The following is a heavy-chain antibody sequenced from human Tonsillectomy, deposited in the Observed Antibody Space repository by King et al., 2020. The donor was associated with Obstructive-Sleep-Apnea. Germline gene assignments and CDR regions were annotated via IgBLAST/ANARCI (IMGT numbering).Heavy chain of an antibody. Sequence: EVQLVESGGGLVQPGGSLRLSCAASVFPLRNYWMIWVRQAPGKGLEGVANIKEDGSDKYYVVSVKGRFPISRDNAKNSLFLQMYSLRAADTAVYYCAREGISDCGDDCPVDYWGQGSQVTASS. J-gene: IGHJ4*02. CDR2: IKEDGSDK. CDR3: AREGISDCGDDCPVDY. D-gene: IGHD2-21*02. CDR1: VFPLRNYW. V-gene: IGHV3-7*01.